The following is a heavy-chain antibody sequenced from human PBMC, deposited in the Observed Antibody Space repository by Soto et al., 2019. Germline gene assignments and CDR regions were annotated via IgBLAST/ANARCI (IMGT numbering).Heavy chain of an antibody. CDR3: ATDRGTTVGDYDAFDI. Sequence: GASVKVSCKVSGYTLTELSMHWVRQAPGKGLEWMGGFDPEDGETIYAQKFQGRVTMTEDTSTDTAYMELSSLRSEDTAVYYCATDRGTTVGDYDAFDIWGQGTMVTV. CDR1: GYTLTELS. V-gene: IGHV1-24*01. D-gene: IGHD4-17*01. CDR2: FDPEDGET. J-gene: IGHJ3*02.